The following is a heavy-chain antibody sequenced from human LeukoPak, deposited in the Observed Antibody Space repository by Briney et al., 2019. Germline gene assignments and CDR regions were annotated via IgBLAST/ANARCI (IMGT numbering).Heavy chain of an antibody. J-gene: IGHJ6*03. CDR3: ARSNEGYCRGGSCYSGYYYYIDV. D-gene: IGHD2-15*01. CDR2: IYYTGST. CDR1: GGSISSYY. Sequence: PSETLSLTCTVSGGSISSYYWSWIGHPPGKGLEWIGYIYYTGSTNYNPSLKSRVTISIDTSQNQFSLKLSSVTAADTAVYYCARSNEGYCRGGSCYSGYYYYIDVWDKGTTVTVSS. V-gene: IGHV4-59*12.